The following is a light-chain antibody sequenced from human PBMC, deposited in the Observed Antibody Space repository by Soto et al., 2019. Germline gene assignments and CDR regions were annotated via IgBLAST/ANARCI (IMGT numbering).Light chain of an antibody. CDR3: QQYIDSWT. J-gene: IGKJ1*01. Sequence: DIVMTQSPDSLAVSMGERATINCRSSRSVLFTSNDKSFVSCYQQKPGQPPKLLIDWASSRASGVPDRFSGSGSGTDFTLTISNVQAEDVAVYYCQQYIDSWTFGQGTKVDIK. CDR2: WAS. CDR1: RSVLFTSNDKSF. V-gene: IGKV4-1*01.